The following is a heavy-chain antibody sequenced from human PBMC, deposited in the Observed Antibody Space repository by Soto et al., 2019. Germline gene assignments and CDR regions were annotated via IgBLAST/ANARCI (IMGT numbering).Heavy chain of an antibody. J-gene: IGHJ3*02. V-gene: IGHV3-7*01. D-gene: IGHD5-12*01. CDR3: AQNRLATAVGAFNI. Sequence: GGSLRLSCAASGFTFSNHWMAWVRQAPGKGLECVANIKEDGSKSYYVDSVKGRFTISRDNAKNSLNLQMSSLRAEDTAVYYCAQNRLATAVGAFNIWGQGTLVTVSS. CDR2: IKEDGSKS. CDR1: GFTFSNHW.